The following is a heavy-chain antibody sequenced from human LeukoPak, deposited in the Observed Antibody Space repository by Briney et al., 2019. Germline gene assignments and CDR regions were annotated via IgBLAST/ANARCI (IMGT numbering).Heavy chain of an antibody. D-gene: IGHD6-19*01. CDR2: TYYKSAWYN. V-gene: IGHV6-1*01. Sequence: SQTLSLTCAISGDSVSRDRIAWNWIRQSPSRGLEWLGRTYYKSAWYNDYAVSVKGRIIRNTDTSKNKFSLQLNSVTPEDTAVYYCARGTGWPQFDYWGQGTLVTVSS. CDR1: GDSVSRDRIA. J-gene: IGHJ4*02. CDR3: ARGTGWPQFDY.